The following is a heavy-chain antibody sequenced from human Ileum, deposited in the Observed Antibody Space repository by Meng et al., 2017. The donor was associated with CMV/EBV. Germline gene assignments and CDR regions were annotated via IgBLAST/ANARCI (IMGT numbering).Heavy chain of an antibody. CDR3: ARIESGAYFDS. D-gene: IGHD4-17*01. J-gene: IGHJ4*02. V-gene: IGHV1-3*01. CDR1: GYTFTSYA. Sequence: SCKASGYTFTSYAMHWVRKAPGQGLEWMGWINGANGNTKYSQKFQDRVTFTRDTSANTAYMEMRSLRSEDTAVYYCARIESGAYFDSWGQGTLVTVSS. CDR2: INGANGNT.